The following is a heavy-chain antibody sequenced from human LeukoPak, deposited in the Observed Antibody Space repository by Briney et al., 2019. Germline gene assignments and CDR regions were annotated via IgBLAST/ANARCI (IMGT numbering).Heavy chain of an antibody. CDR2: INTDSSDI. CDR3: ARDTFQPGLIDS. V-gene: IGHV3-21*05. Sequence: GGSLRLSCAASGFTFSRYAMNWVRQAPGKGLQWVSYINTDSSDIHYADSVKGRFTISRDNVRNTLYLQLSSLRAEDSAVYYCARDTFQPGLIDSWGQGTLVTVSS. J-gene: IGHJ4*02. D-gene: IGHD2-2*01. CDR1: GFTFSRYA.